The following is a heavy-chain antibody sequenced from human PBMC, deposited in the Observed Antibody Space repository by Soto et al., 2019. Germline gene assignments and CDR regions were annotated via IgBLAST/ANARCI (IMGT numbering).Heavy chain of an antibody. D-gene: IGHD2-2*02. J-gene: IGHJ6*02. V-gene: IGHV1-2*04. CDR3: ARGGSCSSTSCYTGLVYYGMDV. CDR1: GYTFTGSY. Sequence: ASVKVSCKASGYTFTGSYMHWVRQAPGQGLEWMGWINPNSGGTNYAQKFQGWVTMTRDTSISTAYMELSRLRSDDTAVYYCARGGSCSSTSCYTGLVYYGMDVWGQGTTVTVSS. CDR2: INPNSGGT.